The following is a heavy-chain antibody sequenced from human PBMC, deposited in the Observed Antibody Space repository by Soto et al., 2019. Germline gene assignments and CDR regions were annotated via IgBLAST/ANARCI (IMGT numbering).Heavy chain of an antibody. J-gene: IGHJ5*02. V-gene: IGHV4-30-2*01. CDR3: ARGVVRGVISWFDP. CDR1: GGSISSGGYS. Sequence: SETLSLTCAVSGGSISSGGYSWSWIRQPPGKGLEWIGYIYHSGSTYYNPSLKSRVTISVDRSKNQFSLKLSSVTAADTAVYYCARGVVRGVISWFDPWGQGTLVTVSS. CDR2: IYHSGST. D-gene: IGHD3-10*01.